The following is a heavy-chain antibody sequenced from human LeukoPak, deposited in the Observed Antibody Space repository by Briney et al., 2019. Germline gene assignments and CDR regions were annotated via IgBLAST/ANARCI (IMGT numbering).Heavy chain of an antibody. CDR3: ANDSILKWFGQLGEGYFDP. CDR1: GFSLSNFA. J-gene: IGHJ5*02. V-gene: IGHV3-23*01. Sequence: PGWSLPLSCAASGFSLSNFAMPWLRQAPGKGLAGVSAINGDGGDTYYADSLKGRFTISRDNFRNTLYLQVYSLRVEDPAVYYCANDSILKWFGQLGEGYFDPWGQGTLVTVSS. CDR2: INGDGGDT. D-gene: IGHD3-10*01.